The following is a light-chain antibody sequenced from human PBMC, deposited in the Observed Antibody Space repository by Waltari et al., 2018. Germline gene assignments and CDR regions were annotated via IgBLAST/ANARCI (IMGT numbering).Light chain of an antibody. Sequence: QSVLTQPPSVSGAPGQRVTISCPGSSSNIGAGYDVHWYQQLPGTAPKLLLYGNNNRPSGVPDLFSGSKSGTSASLAITGLQAEDEADYYCQSYDISLSVVFGGGTKLTVL. V-gene: IGLV1-40*01. CDR2: GNN. J-gene: IGLJ3*02. CDR3: QSYDISLSVV. CDR1: SSNIGAGYD.